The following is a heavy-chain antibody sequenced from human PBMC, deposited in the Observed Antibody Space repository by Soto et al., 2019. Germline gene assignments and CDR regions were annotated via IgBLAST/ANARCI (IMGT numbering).Heavy chain of an antibody. V-gene: IGHV4-30-4*01. Sequence: PSETLPLTCTVSADSISSDDYYWSWIRQPTGKGLEWVGYIYYRGSTYYNPSLKSRVTISVDTSKNQVSLKLNSVTAAATAAYYGVGGKHLVATREYCSQETLVSVSS. CDR3: VGGKHLVATREY. D-gene: IGHD6-6*01. CDR2: IYYRGST. CDR1: ADSISSDDYY. J-gene: IGHJ4*02.